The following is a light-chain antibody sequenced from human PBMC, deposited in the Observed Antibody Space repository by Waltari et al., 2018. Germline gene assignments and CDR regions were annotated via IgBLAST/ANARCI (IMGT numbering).Light chain of an antibody. CDR1: QTVSSSY. V-gene: IGKV3-20*01. CDR3: QQFGGSFPCS. Sequence: IVLTQSPGILSLSPGQRATLSCRASQTVSSSYLAWYQQKPGQPPRLLIYATSTRATGVPERFSGSGSGTDFTLTISRLEPEDFAVYYCQQFGGSFPCSFGRGTKLDIK. CDR2: ATS. J-gene: IGKJ2*04.